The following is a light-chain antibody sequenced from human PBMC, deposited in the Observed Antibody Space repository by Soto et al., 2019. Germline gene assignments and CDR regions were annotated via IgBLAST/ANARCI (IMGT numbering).Light chain of an antibody. CDR3: SSYVGNNNLV. CDR2: EVS. CDR1: SSDVGGYNY. Sequence: QAVVTQPPSASGSPGQSVTISCTGTSSDVGGYNYVSWYQQYPGKAPKLMIYEVSKRPSGVPDRFSGSKSGNTASLTVSGLQAEDEADYYCSSYVGNNNLVFGGGTKLNVL. J-gene: IGLJ2*01. V-gene: IGLV2-8*01.